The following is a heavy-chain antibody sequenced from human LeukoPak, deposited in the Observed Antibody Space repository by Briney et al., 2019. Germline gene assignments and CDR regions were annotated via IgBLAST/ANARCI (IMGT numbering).Heavy chain of an antibody. D-gene: IGHD1-26*01. Sequence: GGSLRLSCAASGFTFSNYAMSWVRQAPGKGLEWVSGISWNSGSIGYADSVKGRFTISRDNAKNSLYLQMNSLRAEDTALYYCAKGKVGATEGPFDYWGQGTLVTVSS. J-gene: IGHJ4*02. CDR2: ISWNSGSI. CDR3: AKGKVGATEGPFDY. V-gene: IGHV3-9*01. CDR1: GFTFSNYA.